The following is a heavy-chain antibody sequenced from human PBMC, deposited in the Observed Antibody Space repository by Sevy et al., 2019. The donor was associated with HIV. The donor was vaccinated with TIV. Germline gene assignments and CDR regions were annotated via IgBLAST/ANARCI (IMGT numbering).Heavy chain of an antibody. J-gene: IGHJ3*02. CDR3: AAISYYFASGRNYAFDI. CDR1: GFTFTSSA. CDR2: IVVGSGNT. V-gene: IGHV1-58*02. Sequence: ASVKVSCKASGFTFTSSAIQWVRQARGQRLEWIGWIVVGSGNTNYAQKFQERVTITRDMSTSTAYMELSSLRSEDMAVYYCAAISYYFASGRNYAFDIWGQGTMVTVSS. D-gene: IGHD3-10*01.